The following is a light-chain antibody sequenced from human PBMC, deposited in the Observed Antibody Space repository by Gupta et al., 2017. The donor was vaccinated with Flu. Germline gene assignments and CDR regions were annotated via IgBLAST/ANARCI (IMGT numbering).Light chain of an antibody. CDR3: QQAYTFPPLT. CDR1: QAISNW. Sequence: DTATISCRASQAISNWLAWYQQKPGKAPKLLVYGASSLQSGVPSRFSGSGYGTDFTLTISSLQPEDFATYYCQQAYTFPPLTFGGGTKVEIK. J-gene: IGKJ4*01. CDR2: GAS. V-gene: IGKV1-12*01.